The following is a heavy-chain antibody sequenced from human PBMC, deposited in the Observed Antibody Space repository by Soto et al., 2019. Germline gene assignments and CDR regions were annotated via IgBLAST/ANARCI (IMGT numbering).Heavy chain of an antibody. J-gene: IGHJ4*02. Sequence: QVQLDESGPGLVQPSQTLSLSCTVSGASVSTGVYYWTWIRQHPGKGLEWIGYIDNSGSTYYNPSLTGRVDISVDTSKNQFSLNLQSVTAADTAFYYCAGAVSDFDVRRYRTSYIDQWGQGILVTVSS. CDR1: GASVSTGVYY. D-gene: IGHD3-10*02. CDR2: IDNSGST. CDR3: AGAVSDFDVRRYRTSYIDQ. V-gene: IGHV4-31*03.